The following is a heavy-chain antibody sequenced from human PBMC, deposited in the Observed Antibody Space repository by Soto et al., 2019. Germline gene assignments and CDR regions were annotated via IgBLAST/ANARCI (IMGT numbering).Heavy chain of an antibody. CDR3: AKDSGYNYGYFRWFDP. J-gene: IGHJ5*02. CDR2: IFYSGSI. Sequence: SETLSLTCTVSGGSISNYYWSWIRQPPGRGLEWIGHIFYSGSINYNPALKSRVTISVDTSKSQFSLKLSSVTAADTAVYYCAKDSGYNYGYFRWFDPWGQGTLVTVSS. CDR1: GGSISNYY. D-gene: IGHD5-18*01. V-gene: IGHV4-59*01.